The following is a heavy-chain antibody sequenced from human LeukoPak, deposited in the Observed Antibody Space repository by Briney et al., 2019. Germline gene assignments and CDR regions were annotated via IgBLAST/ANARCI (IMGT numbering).Heavy chain of an antibody. CDR3: ARVIVGATLKIDC. V-gene: IGHV1-2*02. J-gene: IGHJ4*02. CDR2: INPNSGGT. D-gene: IGHD1-26*01. CDR1: GYTFTGYY. Sequence: ASVKVSCKASGYTFTGYYMHWVRQAPGQGLEWMGWINPNSGGTNYAQKFQGRVTMTRDTSISTAYMELSRLRSDDTAVYYCARVIVGATLKIDCWGQGTLVTVSS.